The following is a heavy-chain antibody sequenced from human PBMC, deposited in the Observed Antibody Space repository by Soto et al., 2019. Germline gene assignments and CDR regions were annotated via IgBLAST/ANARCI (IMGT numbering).Heavy chain of an antibody. CDR2: ISYDGSNK. CDR3: AREYQLLTTMYYYYAMDV. Sequence: PGGSLRLSCAASGFTFSSYAMHWVRQAPGKGLEWVAVISYDGSNKYYADSVKGRFTISRDNSKNTLYLQMNSLRAEDTAVYYCAREYQLLTTMYYYYAMDVWGQGTTVTVSS. CDR1: GFTFSSYA. V-gene: IGHV3-30-3*01. D-gene: IGHD2-2*01. J-gene: IGHJ6*02.